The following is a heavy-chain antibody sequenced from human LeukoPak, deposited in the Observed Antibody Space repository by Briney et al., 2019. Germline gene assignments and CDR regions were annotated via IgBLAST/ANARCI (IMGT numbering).Heavy chain of an antibody. Sequence: PSETLSLTCTVSGGSISSYYWSWIRQPPGKGLEWIGEINHSGSTNYNPSLKSRVTISVDTSKNQFSLKLSSVTAADTAVYYCARGLYFRFDPWGQGTLVTVSS. CDR2: INHSGST. CDR1: GGSISSYY. J-gene: IGHJ5*02. CDR3: ARGLYFRFDP. D-gene: IGHD2/OR15-2a*01. V-gene: IGHV4-34*01.